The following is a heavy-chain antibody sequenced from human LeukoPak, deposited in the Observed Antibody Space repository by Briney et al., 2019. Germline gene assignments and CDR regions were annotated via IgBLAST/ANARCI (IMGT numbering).Heavy chain of an antibody. D-gene: IGHD1-1*01. V-gene: IGHV4-39*01. CDR1: GGSISSSSYY. Sequence: PSETLSLTCTVSGGSISSSSYYWGWIRQPPGKGLEWIGNIYYSGSTYYNPSLKSRLTISVDTSKNQFSLKLSSVTAADTAVYYCARIQRPLDGADYWGQGTLVTVSS. J-gene: IGHJ4*02. CDR2: IYYSGST. CDR3: ARIQRPLDGADY.